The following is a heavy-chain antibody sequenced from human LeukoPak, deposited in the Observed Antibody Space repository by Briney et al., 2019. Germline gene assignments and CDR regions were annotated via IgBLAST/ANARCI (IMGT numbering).Heavy chain of an antibody. J-gene: IGHJ4*02. CDR1: GYTFIDSF. CDR2: IDPEDGAT. CDR3: AARMRF. D-gene: IGHD2/OR15-2a*01. Sequence: ASVKVSCKTSGYTFIDSFIHWMQQAPGKGFEWMGLIDPEDGATEYAERFQGRVTITADRSTDTAYLELTGLRSDDTAVYFCAARMRFWGQGTRVTVSS. V-gene: IGHV1-69-2*01.